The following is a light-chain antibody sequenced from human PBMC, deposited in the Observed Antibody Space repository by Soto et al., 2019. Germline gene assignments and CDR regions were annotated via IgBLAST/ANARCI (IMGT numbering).Light chain of an antibody. CDR2: AAT. Sequence: DIQMTQSLSSLSASIVDRVTITCRASQSIARHLHWCQQKPGKAPKLLIYAATSLQSGVPSRFSGSGSGTDFTLTISSLQPEDFATYFCQQSFSTPLTFGGGTKVDIK. J-gene: IGKJ4*01. CDR1: QSIARH. CDR3: QQSFSTPLT. V-gene: IGKV1-39*01.